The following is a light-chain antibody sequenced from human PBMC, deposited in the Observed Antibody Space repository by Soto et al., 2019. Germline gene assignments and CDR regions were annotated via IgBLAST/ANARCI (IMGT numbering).Light chain of an antibody. V-gene: IGLV1-44*01. CDR2: SND. CDR1: TSNIGTNT. CDR3: ATWDDSINVV. J-gene: IGLJ2*01. Sequence: QSVLTQSPSASGTPGQRVSISCSGSTSNIGTNTVSWYQHVPGTAPKLLIYSNDQRRSAVPGRFSGSKSGTSASLAISGLLSEDEADYYCATWDDSINVVFGGGTKLTVL.